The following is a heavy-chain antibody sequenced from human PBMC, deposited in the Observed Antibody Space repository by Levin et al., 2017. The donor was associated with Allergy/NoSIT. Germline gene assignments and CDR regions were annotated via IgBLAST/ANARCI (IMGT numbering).Heavy chain of an antibody. J-gene: IGHJ4*02. D-gene: IGHD2-8*02. CDR1: GFTFSSYS. Sequence: GGSLRLSCAASGFTFSSYSMNWVRQAPGKGLEWISYIRPDNDIRSYADSVKGRFTISRDNARNSLYLQMNSLRAADTAVYYCARDHSWSSDSWGQGTLVTVSS. CDR3: ARDHSWSSDS. CDR2: IRPDNDIR. V-gene: IGHV3-48*04.